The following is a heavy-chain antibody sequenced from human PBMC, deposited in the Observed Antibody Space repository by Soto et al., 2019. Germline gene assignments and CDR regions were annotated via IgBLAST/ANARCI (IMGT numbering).Heavy chain of an antibody. D-gene: IGHD1-7*01. V-gene: IGHV1-69*13. Sequence: GASVKVSCKASGGTFSSYAISWVRQAPGQGLEWMGGIIPIFGTANYAQKFQGRVTITADESTSTAYMELSSLRSEDTAVYYCAARVGYNWNYGYYYYGMDVWGQGTTVTAP. CDR3: AARVGYNWNYGYYYYGMDV. J-gene: IGHJ6*02. CDR1: GGTFSSYA. CDR2: IIPIFGTA.